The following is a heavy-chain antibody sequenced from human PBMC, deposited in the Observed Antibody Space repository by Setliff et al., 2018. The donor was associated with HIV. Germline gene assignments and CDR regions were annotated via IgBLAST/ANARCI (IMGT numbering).Heavy chain of an antibody. Sequence: SETLSLTCAVSGYSISNGYYWGWIRQPPGKGLEWIGNIYHSGNAYFHSSLKSRVTISVDTSKNQFSLNLTSVTAADTAVYYCARFMRGIIIRDYYYGMDVWGQGTTVTVSS. CDR1: GYSISNGYY. D-gene: IGHD3-10*01. V-gene: IGHV4-38-2*01. CDR2: IYHSGNA. J-gene: IGHJ6*02. CDR3: ARFMRGIIIRDYYYGMDV.